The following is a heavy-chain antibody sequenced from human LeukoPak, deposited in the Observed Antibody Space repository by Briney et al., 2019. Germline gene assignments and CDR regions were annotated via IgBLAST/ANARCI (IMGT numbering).Heavy chain of an antibody. Sequence: PGGSLRLSCAASGFTFSSYWMSWVRQAPGKGREWVANIKQDGSEKYYVDSVKGRFTISRDNAKNSLYLQMNSLRAEDTAVYYCARDGVGRYNWNHGYYYYMDVWGKGTTVTVSS. CDR1: GFTFSSYW. CDR3: ARDGVGRYNWNHGYYYYMDV. D-gene: IGHD1-14*01. V-gene: IGHV3-7*01. J-gene: IGHJ6*03. CDR2: IKQDGSEK.